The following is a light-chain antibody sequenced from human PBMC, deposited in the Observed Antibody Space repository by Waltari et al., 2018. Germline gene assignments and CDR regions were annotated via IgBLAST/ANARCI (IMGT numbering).Light chain of an antibody. V-gene: IGLV8-61*01. J-gene: IGLJ3*02. CDR1: SVSVSRTSY. CDR3: AMYMGRGIWV. Sequence: QTVLTQEPSLSVSPGGTVTLTCALSSVSVSRTSYATWYQQTPGQPPRTLVYKGNSRPSGVPRRISGPILGNKAALTMTGAQADDESDCYCAMYMGRGIWVFGGRTKLTVL. CDR2: KGN.